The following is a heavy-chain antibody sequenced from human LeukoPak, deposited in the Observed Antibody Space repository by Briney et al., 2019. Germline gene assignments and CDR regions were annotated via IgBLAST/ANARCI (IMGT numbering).Heavy chain of an antibody. J-gene: IGHJ4*02. CDR2: INHSGST. V-gene: IGHV4-34*01. CDR3: ARDIYDSSGYYDY. CDR1: GGSFSCYY. D-gene: IGHD3-22*01. Sequence: SETLSLTCAVYGGSFSCYYWSWIRQPPGKGLEWIGEINHSGSTNYNPSLKSRVTISVDTSKNQFSLKLSSVTAADTAVYYCARDIYDSSGYYDYWGQGTLVTVSS.